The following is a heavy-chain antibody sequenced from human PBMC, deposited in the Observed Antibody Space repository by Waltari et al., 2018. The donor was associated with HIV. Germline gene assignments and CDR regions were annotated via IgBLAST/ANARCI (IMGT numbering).Heavy chain of an antibody. J-gene: IGHJ4*02. CDR1: GLTFSSYA. CDR3: AKGGPRQLDAGRGFYFDY. D-gene: IGHD6-6*01. Sequence: EVQLLESGGGLVQPGGSLRLSCAASGLTFSSYAMRWVRKAPGQGLEWVSAISGGGGSTYYADSVKGRFTISRDNSKNTLYLQMNSLRAEDTAVYYCAKGGPRQLDAGRGFYFDYWGQGTLVTVSS. CDR2: ISGGGGST. V-gene: IGHV3-23*01.